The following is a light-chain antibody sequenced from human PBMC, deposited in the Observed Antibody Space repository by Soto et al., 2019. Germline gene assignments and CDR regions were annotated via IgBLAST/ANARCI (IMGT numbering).Light chain of an antibody. Sequence: QSALTQPPSVSGAPGQRVTISCTGSSSNIGAGYDVHWYQQLPGTAPKLLIYGNSNRPSGVPDRFSGSKSGTSASLAITGLQAEDEADYCCQSYDSSLSGSSVFGTGTKLTVL. CDR3: QSYDSSLSGSSV. CDR2: GNS. V-gene: IGLV1-40*01. J-gene: IGLJ1*01. CDR1: SSNIGAGYD.